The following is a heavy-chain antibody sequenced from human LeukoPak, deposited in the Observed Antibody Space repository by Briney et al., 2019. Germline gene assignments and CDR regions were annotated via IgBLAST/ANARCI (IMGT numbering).Heavy chain of an antibody. CDR1: GYTFTSYG. CDR3: ARVYCSSTSCYEGVSLGYYYYMDV. CDR2: ISGYNGYT. J-gene: IGHJ6*03. V-gene: IGHV1-18*01. D-gene: IGHD2-2*01. Sequence: GASVTVSFKASGYTFTSYGISWVRQAPGQGLEWMGWISGYNGYTNYAQNLQGRVTMTTDTSTSTAYMELRSLRSDDTAVYYCARVYCSSTSCYEGVSLGYYYYMDVWGRGTTVTVSS.